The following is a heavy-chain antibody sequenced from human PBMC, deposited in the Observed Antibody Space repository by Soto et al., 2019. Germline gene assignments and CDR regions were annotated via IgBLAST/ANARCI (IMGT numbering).Heavy chain of an antibody. Sequence: EVQLLESGGGLVQPGGSLRLSCAASGFTFSSYAMSWVRQAPGKGPEWVAGISASGGNAYYADSVKGRFTISRDNSKNTLYLQMNNLRVADKAIYYCADGGEWSFNFEYWGQGTLVTVSS. J-gene: IGHJ4*02. D-gene: IGHD3-3*01. CDR3: ADGGEWSFNFEY. CDR1: GFTFSSYA. V-gene: IGHV3-23*01. CDR2: ISASGGNA.